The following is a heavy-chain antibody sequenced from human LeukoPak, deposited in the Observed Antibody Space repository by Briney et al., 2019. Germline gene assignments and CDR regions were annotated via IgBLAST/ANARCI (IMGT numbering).Heavy chain of an antibody. V-gene: IGHV3-74*01. D-gene: IGHD3-10*01. J-gene: IGHJ6*02. Sequence: GGSLRLSCAASGFTFSSYWMHWVRQAPGKGLVWVSRITSDGSSTTYADSVKGRFTISRDNAKNTLYLQMNSLRAEDTAVYCCARDYGRSRDYGMDVWGQGTTVTVSS. CDR3: ARDYGRSRDYGMDV. CDR1: GFTFSSYW. CDR2: ITSDGSST.